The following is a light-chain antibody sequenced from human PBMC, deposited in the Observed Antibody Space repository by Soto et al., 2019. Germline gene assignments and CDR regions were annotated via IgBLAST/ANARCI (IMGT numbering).Light chain of an antibody. CDR2: LGS. CDR1: QRLLHSNGNIF. V-gene: IGKV2-28*01. J-gene: IGKJ2*01. CDR3: MQALQTPYT. Sequence: EIVMTQSPPSLTVTPGEPAYISCRSSQRLLHSNGNIFLDWYLQKPGQSPQLLIYLGSNRASGVPDRVTGSEAGTDFTLTISRVEAEDVGVYYCMQALQTPYTFGQGTKLEIK.